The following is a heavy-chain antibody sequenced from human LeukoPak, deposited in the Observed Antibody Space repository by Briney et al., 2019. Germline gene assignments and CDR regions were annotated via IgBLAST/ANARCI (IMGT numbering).Heavy chain of an antibody. J-gene: IGHJ3*01. D-gene: IGHD7-27*01. CDR3: ARDPGSDAFDF. CDR2: IPQDGSEK. V-gene: IGHV3-7*01. CDR1: GFTFSGYF. Sequence: PGGSLRLSCATSGFTFSGYFVTWVRQAPGKGLEWVANIPQDGSEKYYVDSVKGRFTISRDNAKNSLYLQMNSLRAEDTAVYYCARDPGSDAFDFWGQGTMVTVSS.